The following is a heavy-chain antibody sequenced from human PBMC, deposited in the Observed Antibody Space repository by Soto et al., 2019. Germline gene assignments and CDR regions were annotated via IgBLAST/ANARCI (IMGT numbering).Heavy chain of an antibody. Sequence: ASVKVSCKASGYTFTSYYMHWVRQAPVQGLEWMGLINPSGGSTTYAQKFQGRVTMTRDTSTITAYMYLSTLRSEDTAVFYCAISRDSSGAFDVWGQGAMVTVSS. CDR2: INPSGGST. CDR3: AISRDSSGAFDV. CDR1: GYTFTSYY. J-gene: IGHJ3*01. D-gene: IGHD6-19*01. V-gene: IGHV1-46*01.